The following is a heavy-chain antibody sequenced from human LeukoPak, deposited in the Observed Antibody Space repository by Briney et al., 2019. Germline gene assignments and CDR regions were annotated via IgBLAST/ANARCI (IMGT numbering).Heavy chain of an antibody. Sequence: ASVKVSCKASGYTFTGYYMHWVRQAPGQGLEWMGWINPNSGSTNYAQKFQGRVTMTRDTSISTAYMELSRLRSDDTAVYYCARKSGSSLSPYAFDIWGQGTMVTVSS. D-gene: IGHD1-26*01. J-gene: IGHJ3*02. V-gene: IGHV1-2*02. CDR3: ARKSGSSLSPYAFDI. CDR1: GYTFTGYY. CDR2: INPNSGST.